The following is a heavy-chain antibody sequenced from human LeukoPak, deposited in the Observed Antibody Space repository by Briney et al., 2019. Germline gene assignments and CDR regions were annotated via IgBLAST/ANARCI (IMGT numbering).Heavy chain of an antibody. CDR1: GGSISSSSYY. CDR3: ARAPGNPGSSSIGAFDI. D-gene: IGHD2-2*01. J-gene: IGHJ3*02. V-gene: IGHV4-39*07. CDR2: INHSGST. Sequence: MTSETLSLTCTVSGGSISSSSYYWSWIRQPPGKGLEWIGEINHSGSTNYNPSLKSRVTISVDTSKNQFSLKLSSVTAADTAVYYCARAPGNPGSSSIGAFDIWGQGTMVTVSS.